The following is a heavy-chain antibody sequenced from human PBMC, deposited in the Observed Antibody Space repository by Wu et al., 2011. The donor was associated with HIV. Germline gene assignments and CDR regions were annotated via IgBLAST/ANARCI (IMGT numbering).Heavy chain of an antibody. Sequence: QVQLVQSGAEVKKPGASVKVSCKASGYTFTSYGLSWVRQAPGQGLEWMGWISSYNGNKNYAQKFQGRVTMTTDTSTSTIYMELRSLRSDDTAVYYCARDGVMTGDGSYYYYSGMDVWGQGTTVTVSS. D-gene: IGHD7-27*01. CDR1: GYTFTSYG. CDR2: ISSYNGNK. CDR3: ARDGVMTGDGSYYYYSGMDV. V-gene: IGHV1-18*01. J-gene: IGHJ6*02.